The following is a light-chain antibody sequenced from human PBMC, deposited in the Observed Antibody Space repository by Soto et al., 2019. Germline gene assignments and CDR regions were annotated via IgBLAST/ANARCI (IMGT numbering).Light chain of an antibody. V-gene: IGLV2-8*01. CDR1: SRDIGAFNY. CDR3: SSYAGSSNLL. J-gene: IGLJ2*01. Sequence: QSALTQPPSASGSPGQSVTISCTGTSRDIGAFNYVSWYQQCPGKAPKLIIYEVNKLPSGVPDRFSGSKSGNTASLTVSGLQAEDEADYYCSSYAGSSNLLFGGGTKLTVL. CDR2: EVN.